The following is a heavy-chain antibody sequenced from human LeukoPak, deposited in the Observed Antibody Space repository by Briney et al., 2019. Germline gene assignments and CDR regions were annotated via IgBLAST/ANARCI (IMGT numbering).Heavy chain of an antibody. J-gene: IGHJ4*02. CDR2: ISYDGSNK. CDR3: AKSIAAMGHLDY. V-gene: IGHV3-30-3*02. CDR1: GFTFSSYA. Sequence: GSLRLSCAASGFTFSSYAMHWVRQAPGKGLEWVAVISYDGSNKYYADSVKGRFTISRDNSKNTLHLQMNSLRAEDTAVYYCAKSIAAMGHLDYWGQGTLVTVSS. D-gene: IGHD6-6*01.